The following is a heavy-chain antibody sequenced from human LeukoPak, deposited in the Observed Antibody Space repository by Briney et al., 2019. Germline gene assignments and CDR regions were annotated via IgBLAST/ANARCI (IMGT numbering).Heavy chain of an antibody. V-gene: IGHV4-61*02. CDR1: GGSISSGSYY. CDR2: IYTSGST. J-gene: IGHJ4*02. Sequence: SQTLSLTCTVSGGSISSGSYYWSWIRQPAGKGLEWIGRIYTSGSTNYNPSLKSRVTISVDTSKNQFSLKLSSVTDADTAVYYCARSGKYCSSTSCYRKFDYWGQGTLVTVSS. D-gene: IGHD2-2*01. CDR3: ARSGKYCSSTSCYRKFDY.